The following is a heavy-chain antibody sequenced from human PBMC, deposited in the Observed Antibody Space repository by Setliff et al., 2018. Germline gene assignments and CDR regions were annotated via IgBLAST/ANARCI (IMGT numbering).Heavy chain of an antibody. V-gene: IGHV4-34*01. CDR1: GGTFSDYF. D-gene: IGHD6-6*01. CDR2: INHSGSS. Sequence: PSETLSLTCGASGGTFSDYFWTWIRQSPGMGLEWIGEINHSGSSNYNPSLKSRVTISIDTSKNQFSLNVNSVIAADTAVYYCARGRNIAARLLDSWGQGTLVTVSS. CDR3: ARGRNIAARLLDS. J-gene: IGHJ4*02.